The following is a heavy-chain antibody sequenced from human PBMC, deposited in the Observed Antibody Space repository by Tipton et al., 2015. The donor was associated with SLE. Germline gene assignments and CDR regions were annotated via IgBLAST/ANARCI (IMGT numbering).Heavy chain of an antibody. CDR3: GRGRTDAWELVGY. V-gene: IGHV4-61*02. CDR1: GGSISRGSYF. Sequence: TLSLTCTVSGGSISRGSYFWTWIRQPAGKGLEWIGRVYISGDTNYNPSLKSRVTISVDTSKNQFTLKLSSVTAADTAVYYCGRGRTDAWELVGYWGQGTLVTVSS. D-gene: IGHD4-23*01. CDR2: VYISGDT. J-gene: IGHJ4*02.